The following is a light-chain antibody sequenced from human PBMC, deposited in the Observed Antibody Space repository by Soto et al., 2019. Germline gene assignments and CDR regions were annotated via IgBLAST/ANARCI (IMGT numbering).Light chain of an antibody. J-gene: IGLJ3*02. V-gene: IGLV2-11*01. CDR1: SSDVGGYNY. Sequence: ALTQPRSVSGSPGHSVTISCTGTSSDVGGYNYVSWYQQHPGKAPKLMIFDVSKRPSGVPDRFSGSKSGNTASLTISGLQADGEADYYCCSYAGSYTNWLFGGGTKVTVL. CDR3: CSYAGSYTNWL. CDR2: DVS.